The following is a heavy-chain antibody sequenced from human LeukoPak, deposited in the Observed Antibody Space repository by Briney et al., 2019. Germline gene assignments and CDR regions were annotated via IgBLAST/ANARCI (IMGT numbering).Heavy chain of an antibody. V-gene: IGHV3-23*01. CDR1: GFTVSSNY. D-gene: IGHD3-10*01. CDR3: AKYGSGSYYRNYFDY. J-gene: IGHJ4*02. CDR2: ISGSGGST. Sequence: GGSLRLSCAASGFTVSSNYMSWVHQAPGKGLEWVSAISGSGGSTYYADSVKGRFTISRDNSKNTLYLQMNSLRAEDTAVYYCAKYGSGSYYRNYFDYWGQGTLVTVSS.